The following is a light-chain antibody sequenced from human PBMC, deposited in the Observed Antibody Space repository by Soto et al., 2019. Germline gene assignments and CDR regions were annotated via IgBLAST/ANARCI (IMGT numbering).Light chain of an antibody. CDR2: EVS. CDR1: SSDVGGYKY. V-gene: IGLV2-14*01. CDR3: TSYTSNNTLNLL. Sequence: QSVLTQPASVSGSPGQSITISCTGTSSDVGGYKYVSWYQQHPGKAPKLMIYEVSYHPSGVSNRFSGSKSGNTAALTISGLQAEDEADYFCTSYTSNNTLNLLFGEGTKVTVL. J-gene: IGLJ2*01.